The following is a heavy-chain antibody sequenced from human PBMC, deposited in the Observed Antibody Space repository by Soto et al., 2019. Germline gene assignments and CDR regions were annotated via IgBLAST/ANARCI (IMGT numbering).Heavy chain of an antibody. J-gene: IGHJ4*02. Sequence: QVQLVESGGGVVRPGRSLRLSCAAAGFSFRSYSMHWVRQAPGKGLEWLAVILYDGSQKYYADSVKGRFTISRDNSKKTLFLQLNSLRVDDTAVYYCARGLLGDDVWGQGTLVTVSS. CDR3: ARGLLGDDV. CDR1: GFSFRSYS. CDR2: ILYDGSQK. V-gene: IGHV3-33*01.